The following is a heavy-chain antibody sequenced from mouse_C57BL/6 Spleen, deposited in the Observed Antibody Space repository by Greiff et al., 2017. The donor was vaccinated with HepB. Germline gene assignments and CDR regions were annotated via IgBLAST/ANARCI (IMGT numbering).Heavy chain of an antibody. V-gene: IGHV1-39*01. CDR3: AKTGTTRFWYFDV. J-gene: IGHJ1*03. D-gene: IGHD4-1*01. CDR2: INPNYGTT. CDR1: GYSFTDYN. Sequence: LQESGPELVKPGASVKISCKASGYSFTDYNMNWVKQSNGKSLEWIGVINPNYGTTSYNQKFKGKATLTVDQSSSTDYMQLNSLTSEDSAVYYCAKTGTTRFWYFDVWGTGTTVTVSS.